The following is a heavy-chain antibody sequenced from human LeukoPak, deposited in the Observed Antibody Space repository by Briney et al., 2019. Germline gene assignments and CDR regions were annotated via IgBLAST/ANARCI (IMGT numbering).Heavy chain of an antibody. CDR2: MYYSGST. CDR1: GGSISSYY. Sequence: PSETLSLTCTVSGGSISSYYWSWIRQPPGKGLEWIGYMYYSGSTNFNPSLKSRVTISVDTAKNQFSLKLSSVTAADTAVYYCARSPSSNWYWLDPWGQGTLVTVSS. V-gene: IGHV4-59*08. CDR3: ARSPSSNWYWLDP. J-gene: IGHJ5*02. D-gene: IGHD6-13*01.